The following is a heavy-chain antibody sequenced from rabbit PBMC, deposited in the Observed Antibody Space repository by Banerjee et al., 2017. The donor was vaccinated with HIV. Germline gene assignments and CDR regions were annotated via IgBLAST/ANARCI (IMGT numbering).Heavy chain of an antibody. CDR3: AKYSNYYGMDL. V-gene: IGHV1S45*01. Sequence: SLTLTCTASGFSFSNKYVMCWVRQAPGKGLEWIACINSSSGNTVYASWAKGRFTISKTSSTTVTLQMTSLTAADTATYFCAKYSNYYGMDLWGPGTLVTVS. CDR1: GFSFSNKYV. J-gene: IGHJ6*01. CDR2: INSSSGNT.